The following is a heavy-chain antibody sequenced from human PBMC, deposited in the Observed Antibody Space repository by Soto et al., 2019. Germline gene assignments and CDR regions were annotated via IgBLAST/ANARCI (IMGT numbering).Heavy chain of an antibody. V-gene: IGHV4-31*03. CDR1: GGSISSGGYY. Sequence: QVQLQESGPGLVKPSQTLSLTCTVSGGSISSGGYYWSWIRQHPGKGLEWIGYIYYSGSTYYNPSLKSRVTISVDTSKNQFSLKLSSVTAADTAVYYCASCPYDSSGYYVWFDPWGQGTLVTVSS. CDR3: ASCPYDSSGYYVWFDP. D-gene: IGHD3-22*01. J-gene: IGHJ5*02. CDR2: IYYSGST.